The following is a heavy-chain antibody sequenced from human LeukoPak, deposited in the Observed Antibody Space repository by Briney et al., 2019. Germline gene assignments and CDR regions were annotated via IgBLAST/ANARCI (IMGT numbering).Heavy chain of an antibody. Sequence: GGSLRLSCAASGFNFSNYAMTWVRQAPGKGLEWVSIVNSNDRPYYADSVEGRFTISRDNSKNTLYLQMNTLRVEDTALYYCAKARAAVVEAAINYWGQGILVTVSS. CDR2: VNSNDRP. CDR1: GFNFSNYA. D-gene: IGHD2-15*01. J-gene: IGHJ4*02. CDR3: AKARAAVVEAAINY. V-gene: IGHV3-23*01.